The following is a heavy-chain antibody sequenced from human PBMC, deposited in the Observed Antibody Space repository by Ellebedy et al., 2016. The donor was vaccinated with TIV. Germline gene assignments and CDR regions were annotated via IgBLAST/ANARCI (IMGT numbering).Heavy chain of an antibody. CDR1: GYTLTDDY. Sequence: ASVKVSCKASGYTLTDDYVHWVRQAPGQGLEWMGCIDPRSGGTEYEQKFRGRVTMTSDSFLSTVYMQLARLGSDDTAVYYCARMSGSPRGYWGQGTLVTVSP. J-gene: IGHJ4*02. V-gene: IGHV1-2*02. CDR2: IDPRSGGT. D-gene: IGHD3-10*01. CDR3: ARMSGSPRGY.